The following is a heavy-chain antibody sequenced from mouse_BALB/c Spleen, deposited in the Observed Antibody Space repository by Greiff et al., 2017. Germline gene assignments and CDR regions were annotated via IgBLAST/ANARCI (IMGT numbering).Heavy chain of an antibody. D-gene: IGHD2-14*01. Sequence: QVQLKESGPGLVAPSQSLSITCTVSGFSLSSYSVHWVRQSPGKGLEWLGMIWSGGSTDYNSAFKSRLSISKDKSKSQVFFKMNSLQANDTAMYYCARNSEYDRDYYAMDYWGQGTSVTVSS. CDR1: GFSLSSYS. CDR3: ARNSEYDRDYYAMDY. J-gene: IGHJ4*01. V-gene: IGHV2-6-4*01. CDR2: IWSGGST.